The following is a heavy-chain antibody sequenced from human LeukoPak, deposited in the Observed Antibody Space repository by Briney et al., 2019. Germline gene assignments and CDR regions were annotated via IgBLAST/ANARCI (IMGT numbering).Heavy chain of an antibody. J-gene: IGHJ5*02. CDR1: GGSISSYY. CDR2: IYYSGST. CDR3: AREGYYGSGSFRTPNWFDP. V-gene: IGHV4-59*01. Sequence: SETLSLTCTVSGGSISSYYWSWIRQPPGKGLEWIGYIYYSGSTNYNPSLKSRVTISVDTSKNQFSLKLSSVTAADTAVYYCAREGYYGSGSFRTPNWFDPWGPGTLVTVSS. D-gene: IGHD3-10*01.